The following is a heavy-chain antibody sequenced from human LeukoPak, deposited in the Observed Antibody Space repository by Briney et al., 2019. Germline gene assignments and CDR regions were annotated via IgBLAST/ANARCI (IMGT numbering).Heavy chain of an antibody. CDR2: IYYSGST. Sequence: SETLSLTCTVSGGSISSYYWSWIRQPPGKGLEWIGYIYYSGSTNYNPSLKSRVTISVDTSKNQFSLQLNSVTPEDTAVYYCARVPIVVVPAAIEGYGGPLYYYYYYGMDVWGQGTTVTVSS. CDR1: GGSISSYY. J-gene: IGHJ6*02. V-gene: IGHV4-59*12. D-gene: IGHD2-2*01. CDR3: ARVPIVVVPAAIEGYGGPLYYYYYYGMDV.